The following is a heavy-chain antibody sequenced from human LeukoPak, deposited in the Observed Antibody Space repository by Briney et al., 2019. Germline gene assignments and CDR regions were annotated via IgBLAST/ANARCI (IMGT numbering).Heavy chain of an antibody. D-gene: IGHD3-22*01. V-gene: IGHV1-46*01. J-gene: IGHJ4*02. CDR1: GYTFTSYY. CDR3: ARDEVEYYDSSGYFDY. Sequence: ASVKVSCKASGYTFTSYYMHWVRQAPGQGLEWMGIINPSGGSTSYAQKFQGRVTMTRDTSTSTAYMELSSLRSEDTAVYYCARDEVEYYDSSGYFDYWGQGTLVTVSS. CDR2: INPSGGST.